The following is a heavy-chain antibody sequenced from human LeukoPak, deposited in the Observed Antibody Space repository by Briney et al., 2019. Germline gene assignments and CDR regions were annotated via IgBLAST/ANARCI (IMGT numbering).Heavy chain of an antibody. J-gene: IGHJ6*03. Sequence: SGGSLRLSCAASGFTFSSYWMSWGRQAPGKGLEGVANIKQDGREKYYVDSVKGRFTISRDNAKNSLYLQMNSLRAEDTAVYYCARENSSSPTGLYYYYYMDVWGKGTTVTVSS. V-gene: IGHV3-7*01. D-gene: IGHD6-6*01. CDR1: GFTFSSYW. CDR2: IKQDGREK. CDR3: ARENSSSPTGLYYYYYMDV.